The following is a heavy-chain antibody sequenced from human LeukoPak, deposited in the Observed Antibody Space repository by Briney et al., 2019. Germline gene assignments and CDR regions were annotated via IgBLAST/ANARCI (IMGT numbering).Heavy chain of an antibody. J-gene: IGHJ3*02. CDR2: ISYDGSNK. D-gene: IGHD1-26*01. CDR1: GFTFSSYG. Sequence: PGGSLRLSCAASGFTFSSYGMHWVRQAPGKGLEWVAVISYDGSNKYYADSVKGRFTISRDNSKNTLYLQMNSLRAEDTAVYYCAKEMGAISDAFDIWGQGTMVTVSS. CDR3: AKEMGAISDAFDI. V-gene: IGHV3-30*18.